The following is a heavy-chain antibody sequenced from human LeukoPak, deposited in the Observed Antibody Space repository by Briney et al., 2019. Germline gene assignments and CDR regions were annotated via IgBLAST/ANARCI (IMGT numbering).Heavy chain of an antibody. V-gene: IGHV1-2*06. J-gene: IGHJ5*02. CDR2: INPNSGGT. Sequence: GASVKVSCKASGYTFTGYYIHWVRQAPGQGLEWMGRINPNSGGTNYAQKFQGRVTMTRDTSISTVYMELSWLRSDDTAMYYCAKAGHYDLNWFDPWGQGSLVTVSS. D-gene: IGHD4-17*01. CDR1: GYTFTGYY. CDR3: AKAGHYDLNWFDP.